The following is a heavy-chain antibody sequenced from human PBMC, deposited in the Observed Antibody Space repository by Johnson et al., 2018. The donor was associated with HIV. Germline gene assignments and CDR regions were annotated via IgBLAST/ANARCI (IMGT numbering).Heavy chain of an antibody. Sequence: VQLVESGGGVVQPGTSLTLSCAASGFPFRDSAMHWVRQAPGRGMEWLAVIIFDGVYKHHAESVRGRFTISQDTSKATLYLQMHSLRGEDTAVYYCARGPPPFARFGVAAKPNDAFDIWGQGTMVTVSS. J-gene: IGHJ3*02. D-gene: IGHD3-3*01. V-gene: IGHV3-30-3*01. CDR1: GFPFRDSA. CDR2: IIFDGVYK. CDR3: ARGPPPFARFGVAAKPNDAFDI.